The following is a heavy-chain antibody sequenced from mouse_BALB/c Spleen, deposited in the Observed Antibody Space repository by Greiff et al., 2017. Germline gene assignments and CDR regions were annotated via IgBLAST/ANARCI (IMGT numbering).Heavy chain of an antibody. Sequence: QVQLKQPGADLVKPGASVKLSCKASGYTFTSYWMHWVKQRPGQGLEWIGEINPSNGRTNYNEKFKSKATLTVDKSSSTAYMQLSSLTSEDSAVYYCARLISTFDYWGQGTTLTVSS. J-gene: IGHJ2*01. D-gene: IGHD2-1*01. CDR3: ARLISTFDY. V-gene: IGHV1S81*02. CDR1: GYTFTSYW. CDR2: INPSNGRT.